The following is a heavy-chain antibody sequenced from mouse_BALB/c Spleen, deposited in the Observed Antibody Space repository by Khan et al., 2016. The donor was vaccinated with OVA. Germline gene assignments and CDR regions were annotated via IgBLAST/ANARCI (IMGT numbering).Heavy chain of an antibody. D-gene: IGHD2-4*01. J-gene: IGHJ4*01. V-gene: IGHV9-1*02. CDR2: INTYTGEP. CDR3: AREDLSYEYDGVYYAMDY. CDR1: GYTFTNYG. Sequence: QIQLVQSGPELKKPGETVKISCKASGYTFTNYGMNWVKQAPGKGLKWMGWINTYTGEPTYADDFKGRFAFSLETSASTAYLQINNLKNEDMATYFSAREDLSYEYDGVYYAMDYWGQGTSVTVSS.